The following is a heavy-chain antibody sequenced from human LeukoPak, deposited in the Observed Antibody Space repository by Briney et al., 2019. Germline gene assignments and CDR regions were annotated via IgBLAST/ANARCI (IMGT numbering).Heavy chain of an antibody. CDR3: ARGRASSWYWKGNWFDP. D-gene: IGHD6-13*01. Sequence: VASVKVSCKASGGTFSSYAISWVRQAPGQGLEWMGGIIPIFGTVNYAQKFQGRVTITADESTSTAYMELSSLRSEDTAVYYCARGRASSWYWKGNWFDPWGQGALVTVSS. V-gene: IGHV1-69*01. CDR2: IIPIFGTV. J-gene: IGHJ5*02. CDR1: GGTFSSYA.